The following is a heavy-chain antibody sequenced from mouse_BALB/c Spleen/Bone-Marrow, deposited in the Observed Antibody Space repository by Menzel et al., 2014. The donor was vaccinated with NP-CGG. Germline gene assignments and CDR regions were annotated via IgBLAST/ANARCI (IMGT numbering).Heavy chain of an antibody. J-gene: IGHJ3*01. CDR3: TRGTTAGFAY. CDR2: ISYSANT. Sequence: EVKLVDSGPGLVKPSQSLSLTCTVTGYSITSGYAWNWIRQFPGNKLEWMGYISYSANTNYNPSLKSRISITRDTSKNQFFLQLNSVTAEDTATYYCTRGTTAGFAYWGLGTLVTVSA. D-gene: IGHD1-2*01. V-gene: IGHV3-2*02. CDR1: GYSITSGYA.